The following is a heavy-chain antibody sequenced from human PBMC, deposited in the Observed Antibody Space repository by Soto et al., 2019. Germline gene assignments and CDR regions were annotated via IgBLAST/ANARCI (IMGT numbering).Heavy chain of an antibody. CDR3: ARGSNGGGYSEGFDI. J-gene: IGHJ5*02. CDR2: IYLSGST. CDR1: GGSISSGNYA. V-gene: IGHV4-30-2*01. D-gene: IGHD2-21*01. Sequence: QLQLQESGSGLVKPSQTLSLTCVVSGGSISSGNYAWSWVRQPPGEGLEWIGSIYLSGSTFYNPSLERPGTIAFDGSNDPFSLNLNSVTSADTAVYHCARGSNGGGYSEGFDIWGQGTLVTVSS.